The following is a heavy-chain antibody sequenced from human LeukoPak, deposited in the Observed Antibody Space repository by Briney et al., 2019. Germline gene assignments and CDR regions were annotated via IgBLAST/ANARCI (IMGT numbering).Heavy chain of an antibody. CDR2: IYYSGST. CDR1: GGSISSYY. CDR3: ARVRGGYCSGGSCFFDY. D-gene: IGHD2-15*01. V-gene: IGHV4-59*01. J-gene: IGHJ4*02. Sequence: SETLSLTCTVSGGSISSYYWSWIRQPPGKGLEWIGYIYYSGSTNYNPSLKSRVTIPVDTSKNQFSLKLSSVTAADTAVYYCARVRGGYCSGGSCFFDYWGQGTLVTVSS.